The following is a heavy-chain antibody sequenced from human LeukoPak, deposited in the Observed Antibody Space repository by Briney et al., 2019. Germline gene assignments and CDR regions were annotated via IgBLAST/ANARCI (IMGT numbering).Heavy chain of an antibody. CDR1: GFTFSSYA. CDR2: ISGSGGST. CDR3: AKSVMITFGGVNGAFDI. J-gene: IGHJ3*02. Sequence: GGSLRLSCAASGFTFSSYAMSWVRQAPGKGLEWVSAISGSGGSTYYADSVKGRFTISRDNSKNTLYLQMNSLRAEDTAVYYCAKSVMITFGGVNGAFDIWGQGTMVTVSS. V-gene: IGHV3-23*01. D-gene: IGHD3-16*01.